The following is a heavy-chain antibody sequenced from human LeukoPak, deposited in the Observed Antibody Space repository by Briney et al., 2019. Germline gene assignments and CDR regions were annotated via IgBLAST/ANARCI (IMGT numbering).Heavy chain of an antibody. D-gene: IGHD3-3*01. Sequence: GGSLRLSCAASGFTFSIYAMSWVRQAPGKGLEWVSAISGSGGSTYYADSVKGRFTISRDNSKNTLYLQMNSLRAEDTAVYYCARDSRFLEWLLHGMDVWGQGTTVTVSS. CDR2: ISGSGGST. CDR1: GFTFSIYA. V-gene: IGHV3-23*01. J-gene: IGHJ6*02. CDR3: ARDSRFLEWLLHGMDV.